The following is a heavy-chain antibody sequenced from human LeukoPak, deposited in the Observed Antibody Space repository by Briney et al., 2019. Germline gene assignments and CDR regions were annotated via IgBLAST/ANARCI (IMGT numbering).Heavy chain of an antibody. CDR3: AREVSYGSGSYCLDY. CDR1: GFTFSSYG. D-gene: IGHD3-10*01. Sequence: GGSLRLSCAASGFTFSSYGMHWVRQAPGKGLEWVAVIWYDGSNKYYADSVKGRFTISRDNSKNTLYLQMNSLRAEDTAVYYCAREVSYGSGSYCLDYWGQGTLVTVSS. V-gene: IGHV3-33*01. CDR2: IWYDGSNK. J-gene: IGHJ4*02.